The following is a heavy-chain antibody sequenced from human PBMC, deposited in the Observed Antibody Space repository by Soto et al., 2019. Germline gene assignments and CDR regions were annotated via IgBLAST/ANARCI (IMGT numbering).Heavy chain of an antibody. J-gene: IGHJ6*02. CDR2: ISSSSSHI. D-gene: IGHD3-10*01. V-gene: IGHV3-21*02. CDR3: VRERGLSSFYGMDV. CDR1: GFTLTSYS. Sequence: EVQLVESGGGLVKPGGSLRLACASSGFTLTSYSMNWVRQAPGKGLEWVSSISSSSSHIYYADSVKRRFTISRDNARNSVYLQMNSLRAEDTAVYYCVRERGLSSFYGMDVWGQGTTVTVSS.